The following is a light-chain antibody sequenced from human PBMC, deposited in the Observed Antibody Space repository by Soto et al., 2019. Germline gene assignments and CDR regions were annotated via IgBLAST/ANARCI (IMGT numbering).Light chain of an antibody. CDR2: GAS. V-gene: IGKV1-12*01. J-gene: IGKJ1*01. CDR3: QQTSAFPRT. Sequence: DIQMTQSPSSVSASVGDRLTITFRASRDISNSLAWYQQTPGKAPKLLLRGASSLHRGVPSRFSGGGAGTEFTLTISSLQPEDFATYYCQQTSAFPRTFGQGTKVDI. CDR1: RDISNS.